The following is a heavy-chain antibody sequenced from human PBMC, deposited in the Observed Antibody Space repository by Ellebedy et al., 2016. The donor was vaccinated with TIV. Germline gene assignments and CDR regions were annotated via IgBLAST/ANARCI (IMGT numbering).Heavy chain of an antibody. J-gene: IGHJ4*02. Sequence: PGGSLRLSCAASGFTFSYYWMSWVRQAPGKGLESLANIKQDGSDKNYMDSVKGRFSISRDNSKNSLYLQMDSLTAEDTAVYYCVRGSGYCTSNTYSDNWGQGTLVTVSS. D-gene: IGHD2-2*03. CDR1: GFTFSYYW. CDR3: VRGSGYCTSNTYSDN. V-gene: IGHV3-7*03. CDR2: IKQDGSDK.